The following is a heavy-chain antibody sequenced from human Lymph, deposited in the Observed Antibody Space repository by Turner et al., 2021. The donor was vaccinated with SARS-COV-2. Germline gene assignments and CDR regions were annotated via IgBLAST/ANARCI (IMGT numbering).Heavy chain of an antibody. J-gene: IGHJ4*02. CDR1: GFTFSTYS. CDR2: ISISSSYI. CDR3: ARDIPTTADYFDY. D-gene: IGHD4-17*01. V-gene: IGHV3-21*01. Sequence: EVQLVESGGGLVKPGGFLRRSCADSGFTFSTYSMNWVRQAPGKGLEWISSISISSSYIYYADSVKGRFTISRDDAKNSLYLQMNSLRAEDTAVYYCARDIPTTADYFDYWGQGTLVTVSS.